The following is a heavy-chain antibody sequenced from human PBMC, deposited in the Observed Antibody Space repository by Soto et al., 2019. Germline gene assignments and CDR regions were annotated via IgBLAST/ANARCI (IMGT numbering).Heavy chain of an antibody. D-gene: IGHD1-26*01. CDR1: GFTFSDHY. Sequence: GGSLRLSCAASGFTFSDHYMDWVRQAPGKGLEWVGRIRNKAKSYTTEYAASVKGRFTISRDDSKNSLYLQMNSLKTEDTAVYHCARGNNWDGYYYGMDVWGQGTTVTVSS. CDR3: ARGNNWDGYYYGMDV. CDR2: IRNKAKSYTT. J-gene: IGHJ6*02. V-gene: IGHV3-72*01.